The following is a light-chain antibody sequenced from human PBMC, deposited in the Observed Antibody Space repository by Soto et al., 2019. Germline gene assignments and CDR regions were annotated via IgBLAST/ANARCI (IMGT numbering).Light chain of an antibody. CDR1: SSDVGDYNY. CDR3: CSYMRNSLYV. V-gene: IGLV2-14*01. J-gene: IGLJ1*01. Sequence: QSALTQPASVSGSPGQSITISCTGTSSDVGDYNYVSWYQQHPGKAPKLMISAVSIRPSGVSDRFSGSKSGNTASLTISGLQAEDEADYYCSYMRNSLYVFGTGTKLTV. CDR2: AVS.